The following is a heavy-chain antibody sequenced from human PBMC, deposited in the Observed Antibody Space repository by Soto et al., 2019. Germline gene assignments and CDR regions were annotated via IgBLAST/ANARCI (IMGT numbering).Heavy chain of an antibody. D-gene: IGHD3-9*01. Sequence: SSETLSLTCAVYGGSLSGYYWSWIRQPPGKGLEWIGEINHSGSTNYNPSLKSRVTISVDTSKNQFSLKLSSVTAADTAVYYCARDNNYDILTGYSPRLDYWGQGTLVTVSS. J-gene: IGHJ4*02. V-gene: IGHV4-34*01. CDR1: GGSLSGYY. CDR2: INHSGST. CDR3: ARDNNYDILTGYSPRLDY.